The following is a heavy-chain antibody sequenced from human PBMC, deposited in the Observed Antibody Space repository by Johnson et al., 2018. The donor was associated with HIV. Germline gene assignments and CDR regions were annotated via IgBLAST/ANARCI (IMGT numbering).Heavy chain of an antibody. J-gene: IGHJ3*02. CDR2: ISWNSGSI. Sequence: VQLVESGGGLVQPGRSLRLSCAASGFTFDDYAMHWVRQAPGKGLEWVSGISWNSGSIGYADSVKGRFTISRDNAKNSLYLQMNSLRAEDTALYYCEKVPDLRNWEANAFDIWGQGTRITVAA. CDR1: GFTFDDYA. D-gene: IGHD7-27*01. V-gene: IGHV3-9*01. CDR3: EKVPDLRNWEANAFDI.